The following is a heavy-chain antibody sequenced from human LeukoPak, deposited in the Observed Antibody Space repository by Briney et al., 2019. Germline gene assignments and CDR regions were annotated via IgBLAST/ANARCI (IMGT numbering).Heavy chain of an antibody. CDR2: ISSSSSYI. CDR3: AREGYSSSWYFRGENWFDP. J-gene: IGHJ5*02. D-gene: IGHD6-13*01. Sequence: GGSLRLSCAASGFTFSSYSMNWVRQAPGKGLEWVSSISSSSSYIYYADSVKGRFTISRDNAKNSLYLQMNSLRAEDTAVYYCAREGYSSSWYFRGENWFDPWGQGTLVTVSS. V-gene: IGHV3-21*01. CDR1: GFTFSSYS.